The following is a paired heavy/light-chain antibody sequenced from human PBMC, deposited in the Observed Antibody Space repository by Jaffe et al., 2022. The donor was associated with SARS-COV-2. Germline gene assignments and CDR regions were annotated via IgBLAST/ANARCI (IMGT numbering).Light chain of an antibody. J-gene: IGLJ3*02. V-gene: IGLV2-23*01. Sequence: QSALTQPASVSGSPGQSITISCAGSSSNVVDYNRVSWYQKHPGKAPTLMIFEASQRPWGVSSRFSGSKSGNTASLTISGLQAEDEADYYCCSYAGSPFWVFGGGTKLTVL. CDR2: EAS. CDR3: CSYAGSPFWV. CDR1: SSNVVDYNR.
Heavy chain of an antibody. D-gene: IGHD7-27*01. V-gene: IGHV3-48*02. CDR3: ASDRNWAFDY. CDR2: ISSTYAI. CDR1: GFTFSSYA. J-gene: IGHJ4*02. Sequence: EVQLVESGGGLVQPGGSLRLSCAASGFTFSSYAMNWVRQAPGKGLEWISYISSTYAIYYADSVEGRFTVSRDNAKNSLYLQMTSLREEDTAVYYCASDRNWAFDYWGQGTLVTVSS.